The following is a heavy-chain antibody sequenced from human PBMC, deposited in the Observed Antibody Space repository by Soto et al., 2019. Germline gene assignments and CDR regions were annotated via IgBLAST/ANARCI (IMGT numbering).Heavy chain of an antibody. CDR3: ARVGRYGDYWWFDP. CDR2: IYYSGST. Sequence: ENPSHPCPITCGSLRSLYWGWIRQPPGKGLEWIGYIYYSGSTNYNPSLKSRVTISVDTSKNQFSLKLSSVTAADTAVYYCARVGRYGDYWWFDPWGQGTLVTVSS. D-gene: IGHD4-17*01. V-gene: IGHV4-59*01. CDR1: CGSLRSLY. J-gene: IGHJ5*02.